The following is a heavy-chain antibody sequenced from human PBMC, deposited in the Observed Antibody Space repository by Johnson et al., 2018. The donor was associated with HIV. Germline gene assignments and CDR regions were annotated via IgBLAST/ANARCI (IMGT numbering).Heavy chain of an antibody. V-gene: IGHV3-30*02. CDR2: IRYDGSNK. CDR1: GFTFSSYG. J-gene: IGHJ3*02. D-gene: IGHD1-26*01. Sequence: QEQLVESGGDLVQPGGSLRLSCAASGFTFSSYGMHWVRQAPGKGLEWVAFIRYDGSNKYYADSVKGRFTISRDNSKNTLYLQMNSLRADDTAVYYCARDLVVGDHSTPLTHAFDIWGQGTMVTVSS. CDR3: ARDLVVGDHSTPLTHAFDI.